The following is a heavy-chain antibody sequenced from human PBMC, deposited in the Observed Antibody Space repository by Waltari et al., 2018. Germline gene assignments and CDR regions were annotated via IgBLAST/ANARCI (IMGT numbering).Heavy chain of an antibody. CDR2: IIPIFGTA. Sequence: QVQLVQSGAEVKKPGSSVKVSCKASGGTFSSYAISWVRQAPGQGLEWMGGIIPIFGTATYAQKFQGRVTITTDESTSTAYMELSSLRSEDTAVDYCRFGYSGYEHDYWGQGTLVTVSS. CDR1: GGTFSSYA. CDR3: RFGYSGYEHDY. V-gene: IGHV1-69*05. D-gene: IGHD5-12*01. J-gene: IGHJ4*02.